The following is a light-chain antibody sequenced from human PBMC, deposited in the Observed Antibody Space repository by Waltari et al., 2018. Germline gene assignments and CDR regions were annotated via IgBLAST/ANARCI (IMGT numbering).Light chain of an antibody. Sequence: ALTQPASVAGSPGQSIPISCTGTSSDVGAYSYVSWYQHHPGKAPKLMIYDVSNRPSGVSNRFSGSKSGNTASLTISGLQAEDEADYYCSSYTSSSTWVFGGGTKLTVL. CDR2: DVS. CDR1: SSDVGAYSY. V-gene: IGLV2-14*03. CDR3: SSYTSSSTWV. J-gene: IGLJ3*02.